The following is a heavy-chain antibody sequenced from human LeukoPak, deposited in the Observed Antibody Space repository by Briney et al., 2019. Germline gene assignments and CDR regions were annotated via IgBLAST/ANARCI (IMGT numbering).Heavy chain of an antibody. Sequence: DSVKPSCQASGHTLTSYYMHWVRQAPGQGIEWMGIINPSGSSTSHAQKIQGRVTITRDMSTSAVYMELSSLRSEDTAVYYCARASDQSTIFGVVTRHTYYYYMDVWGKGTTVTVSS. CDR3: ARASDQSTIFGVVTRHTYYYYMDV. D-gene: IGHD3-3*01. V-gene: IGHV1-46*01. J-gene: IGHJ6*03. CDR2: INPSGSST. CDR1: GHTLTSYY.